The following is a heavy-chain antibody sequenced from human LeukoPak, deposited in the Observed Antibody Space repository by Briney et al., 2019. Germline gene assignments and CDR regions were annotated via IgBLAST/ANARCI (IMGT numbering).Heavy chain of an antibody. J-gene: IGHJ4*02. CDR3: VRESSGSYFAY. Sequence: PGGSLRLSCAASGFTFSSYGMHWVRQAPGKGLEWVAVIWYDGSNKYYADSVKGRFTISRDNSKNTLYLQMNSLRAEDTAVYYCVRESSGSYFAYWGQGTLVTVSS. CDR2: IWYDGSNK. V-gene: IGHV3-33*01. CDR1: GFTFSSYG. D-gene: IGHD3-10*01.